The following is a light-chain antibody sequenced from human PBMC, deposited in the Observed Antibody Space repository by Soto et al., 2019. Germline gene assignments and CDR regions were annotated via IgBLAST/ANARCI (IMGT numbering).Light chain of an antibody. CDR3: SSYTSSNTFYV. V-gene: IGLV2-14*01. J-gene: IGLJ1*01. Sequence: QSALTQPASVSGSPGQSITISCTGTSSDVGGYYYVSWYQHHPGKAPKLMIYQVSNRPSGVSNRFSGSKSGNTASLTISGLKAEDEADYYCSSYTSSNTFYVFGAGTKVTV. CDR2: QVS. CDR1: SSDVGGYYY.